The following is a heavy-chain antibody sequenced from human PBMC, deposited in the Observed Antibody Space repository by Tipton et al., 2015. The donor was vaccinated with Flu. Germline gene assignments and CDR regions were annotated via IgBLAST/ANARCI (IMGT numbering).Heavy chain of an antibody. D-gene: IGHD2/OR15-2a*01. J-gene: IGHJ4*02. CDR3: ARDREYSIDY. Sequence: GLVKPSQTLSLTCAISGDSVSTNNVAWNWIRQSPSRGLEWLGRTYYRSKWYNEYAESLKSRLTISPDTSKNHFSLQLNSVTPEDTAVYYCARDREYSIDYWGRGTLVSVSS. CDR2: TYYRSKWYN. V-gene: IGHV6-1*01. CDR1: GDSVSTNNVA.